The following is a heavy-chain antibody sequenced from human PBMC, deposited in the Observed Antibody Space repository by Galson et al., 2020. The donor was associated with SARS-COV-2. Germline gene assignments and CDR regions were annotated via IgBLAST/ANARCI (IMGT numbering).Heavy chain of an antibody. CDR2: IDYSSTYI. V-gene: IGHV3-21*06. D-gene: IGHD5-12*01. Sequence: GESLKISCVASGFPFNSYSISWVRKAPGKGLEWVSSIDYSSTYIYYGDSVKGRFTISRDNAKNSLYLQMDRLRAEDTGLYYCARLTTPGYSGYNSAWGQGTRVTVSS. CDR3: ARLTTPGYSGYNSA. CDR1: GFPFNSYS. J-gene: IGHJ5*02.